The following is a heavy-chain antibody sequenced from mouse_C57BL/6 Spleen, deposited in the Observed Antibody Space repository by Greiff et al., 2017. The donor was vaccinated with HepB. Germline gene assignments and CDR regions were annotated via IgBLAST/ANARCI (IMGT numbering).Heavy chain of an antibody. CDR2: IDPSDSYT. Sequence: VQLQQSGAELVMPGASVKLSCKASGYTFTSYWMHWVKQRPGQGLEWIGEIDPSDSYTNYNQKFKGKSTLTVDKSSSTAYMQISSLTSEDSSVYYCARDLSGSSFHYWGQGTTLTVSS. D-gene: IGHD1-1*01. CDR3: ARDLSGSSFHY. V-gene: IGHV1-69*01. J-gene: IGHJ2*01. CDR1: GYTFTSYW.